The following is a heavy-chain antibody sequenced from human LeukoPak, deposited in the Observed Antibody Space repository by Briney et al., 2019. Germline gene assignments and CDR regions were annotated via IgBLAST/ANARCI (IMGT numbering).Heavy chain of an antibody. CDR3: ARGVRQWLLTYYFDY. D-gene: IGHD6-19*01. Sequence: GGSLRLSCAASGFTFSSYEMNWVRQAPGKGLEWVSYISSSGSTIYYADSVKGRFTISRDNAKNSLYLQMNSLRAEDTAVYYCARGVRQWLLTYYFDYWGQGTLVTVSS. J-gene: IGHJ4*02. V-gene: IGHV3-48*03. CDR1: GFTFSSYE. CDR2: ISSSGSTI.